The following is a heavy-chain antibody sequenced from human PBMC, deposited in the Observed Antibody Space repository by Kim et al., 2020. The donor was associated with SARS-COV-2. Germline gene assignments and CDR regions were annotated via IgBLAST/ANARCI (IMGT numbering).Heavy chain of an antibody. CDR2: IYPGDSDT. V-gene: IGHV5-51*01. CDR3: ARLIMEGEDIVVVVAAEFDY. CDR1: GYSFTSYW. Sequence: GESLKISCKGSGYSFTSYWIGWVRQMPGKGLEWMGIIYPGDSDTRYSPSFQGQVTISADKSISTAYLQWSSLKASDTAMYYCARLIMEGEDIVVVVAAEFDYWGQGTLVTVSS. D-gene: IGHD2-15*01. J-gene: IGHJ4*02.